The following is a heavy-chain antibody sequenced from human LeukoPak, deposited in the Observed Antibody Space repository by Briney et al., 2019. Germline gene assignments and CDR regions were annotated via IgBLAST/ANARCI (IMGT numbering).Heavy chain of an antibody. J-gene: IGHJ5*02. CDR3: AREHIVLMVYAPKGGNWFDP. D-gene: IGHD2-8*01. CDR1: GYTVTGYY. CDR2: VNPNSGGT. V-gene: IGHV1-2*02. Sequence: ASVKVSCKASGYTVTGYYMHWVRQAPGQGLEWMGWVNPNSGGTNYAQKFQGRVTMTRDTSISTAYMELSRLRSDDTAVYYCAREHIVLMVYAPKGGNWFDPWGQGTLVTVSS.